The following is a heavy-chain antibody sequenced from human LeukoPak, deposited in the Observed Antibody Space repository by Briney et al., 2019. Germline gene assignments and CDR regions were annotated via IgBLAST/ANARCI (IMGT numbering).Heavy chain of an antibody. J-gene: IGHJ4*02. CDR1: GFTLSSYC. D-gene: IGHD3-10*01. Sequence: GGSLRLSCAASGFTLSSYCMSWVRQAPGKGLECVSNINQHGSDKYYVDSVRGRFTISRDSAKNSLYLQMNSLRAEDTVVYYCAANGGPFDFWGQGTLVNGSS. CDR2: INQHGSDK. CDR3: AANGGPFDF. V-gene: IGHV3-7*05.